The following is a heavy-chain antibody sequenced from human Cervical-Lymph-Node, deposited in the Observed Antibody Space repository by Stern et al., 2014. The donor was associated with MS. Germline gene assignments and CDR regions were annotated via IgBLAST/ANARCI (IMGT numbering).Heavy chain of an antibody. D-gene: IGHD5-24*01. V-gene: IGHV4-31*03. CDR2: IYYSGTT. CDR1: GGSISSGGYY. CDR3: ARGRDGYKSHFDY. Sequence: VQLVESGPGLVKPSQTLSLTCTVSGGSISSGGYYLSWIRQHPGKGLEWIGYIYYSGTTYYNPSLKSRFTIALDTSKNQFSLKRSSVTAADTAVYYCARGRDGYKSHFDYWGQGTLVTVSS. J-gene: IGHJ4*02.